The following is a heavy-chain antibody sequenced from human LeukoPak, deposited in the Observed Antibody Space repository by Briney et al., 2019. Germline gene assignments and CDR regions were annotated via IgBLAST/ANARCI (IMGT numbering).Heavy chain of an antibody. Sequence: GGSLRLSCAASGFTFSSYSVNWVRHAPGKGLEWVSSISERSSYIYYADSMKGRFTISRDNAKNSLYLQMNSLRAEDTAVYYCARSTRRQNDAFDIWGQGTVVTVSS. V-gene: IGHV3-21*01. CDR3: ARSTRRQNDAFDI. J-gene: IGHJ3*02. CDR2: ISERSSYI. CDR1: GFTFSSYS.